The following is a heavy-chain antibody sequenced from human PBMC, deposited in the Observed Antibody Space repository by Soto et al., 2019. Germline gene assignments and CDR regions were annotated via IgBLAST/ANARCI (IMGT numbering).Heavy chain of an antibody. V-gene: IGHV3-23*01. CDR2: ISGSGGTT. J-gene: IGHJ4*02. D-gene: IGHD2-2*01. CDR1: GFTFSSYA. Sequence: GGSLRLSCAASGFTFSSYAMSWVRPAPGKGLEWVSAISGSGGTTHYADSVKGRFTISRDNSKNTLYLQMNSLRVEDTAVYYCAKDRSSTSCYAFDYWGQGSLVTVSS. CDR3: AKDRSSTSCYAFDY.